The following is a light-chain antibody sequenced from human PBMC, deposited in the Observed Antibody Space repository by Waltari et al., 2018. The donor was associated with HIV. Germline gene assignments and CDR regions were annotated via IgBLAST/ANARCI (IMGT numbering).Light chain of an antibody. CDR1: QTDRRNY. Sequence: EIVFTHSPRTLSFSPGERATLSYRASQTDRRNYLAWYQQKAGQAPRLLSYCASSRATGNPDRFSGSGSGTDFTLTISRLEPEDFAVYYCQQYARLPGVTCGGGTKVEIK. CDR2: CAS. J-gene: IGKJ4*01. CDR3: QQYARLPGVT. V-gene: IGKV3-20*01.